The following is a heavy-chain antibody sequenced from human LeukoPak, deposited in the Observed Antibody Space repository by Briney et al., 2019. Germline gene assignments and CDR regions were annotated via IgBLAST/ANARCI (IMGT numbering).Heavy chain of an antibody. CDR3: ARDERGGYSYGLGFDY. J-gene: IGHJ4*02. Sequence: GGSLRLPCAASGFTFSDYSMNWVRQAPGKGLEWVSYISGRSSTIHYADSVKGRFTISRDNAKNSLYLQMNSLRAEDTAVYYCARDERGGYSYGLGFDYWGQGSLVTVSS. D-gene: IGHD5-18*01. CDR1: GFTFSDYS. V-gene: IGHV3-48*04. CDR2: ISGRSSTI.